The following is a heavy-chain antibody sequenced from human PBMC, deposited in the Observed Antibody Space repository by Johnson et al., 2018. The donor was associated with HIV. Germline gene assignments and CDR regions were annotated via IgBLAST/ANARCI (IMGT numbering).Heavy chain of an antibody. Sequence: VQLVESGGGVVRPGGSLRLSCAAFGFSIDDYAMSWVRQVPGKGLEWVSGINWNGGSTNYAASVKGRFVISRDNARNSLYLQMNGLTVEDTALYFCARYPTTQDSRLTGDFGAFDIWGQGTMVTVSS. CDR2: INWNGGST. CDR1: GFSIDDYA. D-gene: IGHD7-27*01. CDR3: ARYPTTQDSRLTGDFGAFDI. V-gene: IGHV3-20*04. J-gene: IGHJ3*02.